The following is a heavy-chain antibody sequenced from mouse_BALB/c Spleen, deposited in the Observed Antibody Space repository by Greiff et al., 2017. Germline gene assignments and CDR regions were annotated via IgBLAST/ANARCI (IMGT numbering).Heavy chain of an antibody. CDR1: GYTFSSYW. V-gene: IGHV1-9*01. D-gene: IGHD2-1*01. CDR2: ILPGSGST. J-gene: IGHJ2*01. CDR3: ARRGGNPY. Sequence: QVQLQQSGAELMKPGASVKISCKATGYTFSSYWIEWVKQRPGHGLEWIGEILPGSGSTNYNEKFKGKATFTADTSSNTAYMQLSSLTSEDSAVYYCARRGGNPYWGQGTTLTVSS.